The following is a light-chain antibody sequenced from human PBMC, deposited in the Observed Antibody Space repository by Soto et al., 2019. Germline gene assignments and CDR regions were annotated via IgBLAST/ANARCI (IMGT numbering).Light chain of an antibody. V-gene: IGKV3-20*01. CDR2: GAS. Sequence: IVLTQSPGTLSLSPGERPSLSCRASQSVSSSYLAWYQQKPGQAPRLLIYGASSRATGIPDRFSGSGSGTDFTLTISRLEPEDFAVYYCQQYGSSPKTFGQGTKVDIK. J-gene: IGKJ1*01. CDR3: QQYGSSPKT. CDR1: QSVSSSY.